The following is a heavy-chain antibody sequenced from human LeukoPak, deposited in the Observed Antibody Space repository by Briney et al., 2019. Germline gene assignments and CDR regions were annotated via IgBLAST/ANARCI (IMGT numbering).Heavy chain of an antibody. CDR1: GGSISSSSYY. J-gene: IGHJ4*02. CDR2: IYYSGST. D-gene: IGHD6-19*01. V-gene: IGHV4-39*01. Sequence: SETLSLTCTVSGGSISSSSYYWGWIRQPPGKGLEWIGSIYYSGSTYYNPSLKSRVTISVDTSKNQFSLKLSSVTAADTAVYYCARRTRAQWLGPWGQGTLVTVSS. CDR3: ARRTRAQWLGP.